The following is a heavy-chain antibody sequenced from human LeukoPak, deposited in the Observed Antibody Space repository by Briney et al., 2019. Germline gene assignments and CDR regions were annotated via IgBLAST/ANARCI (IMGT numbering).Heavy chain of an antibody. Sequence: PGGSLRLSCAASGCTFNIFAINWVRQAPGKGLEYVSGVSADGGSTYYANSVKGRFTISRDNSKNMLYLEMGSLRGDDMAVYYCARRQCTSSSCYLDYWGQGTLVTVSS. CDR2: VSADGGST. CDR1: GCTFNIFA. D-gene: IGHD2-2*01. CDR3: ARRQCTSSSCYLDY. J-gene: IGHJ4*02. V-gene: IGHV3-64*01.